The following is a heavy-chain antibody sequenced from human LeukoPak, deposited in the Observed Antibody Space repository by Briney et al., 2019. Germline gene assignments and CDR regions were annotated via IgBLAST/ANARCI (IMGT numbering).Heavy chain of an antibody. V-gene: IGHV4-39*06. Sequence: PSETLSLTCTVSGGSISSSSYYWGWIRQPPGKGLEWIGRIYYSGSTYYNPSLKSRVTISVDTSKNQFPLKLSSVTAADTAVYYCARELYYYDSSGSEPDAFDIWGQGTMVTVSS. CDR1: GGSISSSSYY. CDR2: IYYSGST. CDR3: ARELYYYDSSGSEPDAFDI. D-gene: IGHD3-22*01. J-gene: IGHJ3*02.